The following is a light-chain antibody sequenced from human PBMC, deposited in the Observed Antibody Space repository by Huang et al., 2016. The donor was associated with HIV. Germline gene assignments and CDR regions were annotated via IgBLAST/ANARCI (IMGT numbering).Light chain of an antibody. J-gene: IGKJ1*01. V-gene: IGKV3-15*01. CDR2: ASS. CDR1: QSISTN. CDR3: LQYNTWPKT. Sequence: TEMTQFPATLSVSPGESATLSCRASQSISTNLAWYQQKPGQAPRLLIYASSPSAPGVPGRFGGSGSGTEFTLTISSLQSEDFAIYYCLQYNTWPKTFGQGTKVDFK.